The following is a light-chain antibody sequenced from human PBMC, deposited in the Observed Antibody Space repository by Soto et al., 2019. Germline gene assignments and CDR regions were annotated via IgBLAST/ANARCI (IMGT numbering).Light chain of an antibody. V-gene: IGKV1-17*01. CDR2: AAS. CDR3: LQHNTYPYT. CDR1: QGISNL. J-gene: IGKJ2*01. Sequence: DIQMTQSPSSLSASVGDRVTITCRASQGISNLLDWFQHKPGKAPKRLIYAASSLQGGVPSRFSGSGSVTEFTLTITGLQPEDFADYYCLQHNTYPYTFGQGTKLEIK.